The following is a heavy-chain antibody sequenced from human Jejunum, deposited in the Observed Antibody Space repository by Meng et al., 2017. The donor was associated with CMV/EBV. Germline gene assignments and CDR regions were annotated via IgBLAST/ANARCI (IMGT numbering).Heavy chain of an antibody. CDR1: Y. V-gene: IGHV4-31*02. J-gene: IGHJ6*02. Sequence: YWTWIRQYPERGLEWIGYIYYSGTTYYNPSLRSRLTISVDTSMNQFSLKLSSVSAADTAVYYCARDRGLTMHREVAEYYYYGIDVWGQGTTVTVSS. CDR3: ARDRGLTMHREVAEYYYYGIDV. D-gene: IGHD3-10*01. CDR2: IYYSGTT.